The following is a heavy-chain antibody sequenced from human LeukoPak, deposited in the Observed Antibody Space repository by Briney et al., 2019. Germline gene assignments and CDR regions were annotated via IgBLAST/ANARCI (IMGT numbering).Heavy chain of an antibody. CDR3: ARDVSEYPYPEVTLDY. CDR1: GYNFDEYA. CDR2: IGWTGDST. J-gene: IGHJ4*02. Sequence: GRSLRLSCAASGYNFDEYAMHWVRQGPGKGLEWVASIGWTGDSTVYAESVKGRFTISRDNAKNSLFLQMNSLRTEDTAVYYCARDVSEYPYPEVTLDYWGQGTLVTVSS. V-gene: IGHV3-9*01. D-gene: IGHD2-15*01.